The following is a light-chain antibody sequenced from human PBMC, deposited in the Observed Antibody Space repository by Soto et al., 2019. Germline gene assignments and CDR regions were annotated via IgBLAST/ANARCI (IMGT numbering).Light chain of an antibody. CDR1: QAISNY. CDR2: AAS. CDR3: QNYNSAPALT. V-gene: IGKV1-27*01. J-gene: IGKJ4*01. Sequence: DIQMTQSPSSLSASVGDRVTITCRASQAISNYLAWYQQKPGKVPKLLIYAASTLQSGVPSRFSGCGSGTDFTLTISSLQPEDVATYYCQNYNSAPALTFGGGTKVEIK.